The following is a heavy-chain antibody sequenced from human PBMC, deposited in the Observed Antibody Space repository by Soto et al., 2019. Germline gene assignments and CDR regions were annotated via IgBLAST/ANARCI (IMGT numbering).Heavy chain of an antibody. CDR2: ISDSGST. CDR3: ARDSTSWFPYYGIDV. Sequence: SETLSLTCTVSGGSIDYYRWSWIRQPPGKGLEWIGDISDSGSTNYNLSLRSRVTILVDTSKNQFSLKLNSVTAADTAVYYCARDSTSWFPYYGIDVWGQGTTVTVSS. CDR1: GGSIDYYR. V-gene: IGHV4-59*01. J-gene: IGHJ6*02. D-gene: IGHD6-13*01.